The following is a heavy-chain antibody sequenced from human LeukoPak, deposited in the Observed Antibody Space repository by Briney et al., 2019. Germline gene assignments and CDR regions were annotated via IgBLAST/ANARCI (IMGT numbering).Heavy chain of an antibody. J-gene: IGHJ6*03. CDR3: ARTPTSRKRVLGGAAAGTNYYYYYYMDV. Sequence: SETLSLTCAVYGGSFSGYYWSWIRQPPGKGLEWIGEINHSGSTNYNPSLKSRVTISGDTSKNQFSLKLSSVTAADTAVYYCARTPTSRKRVLGGAAAGTNYYYYYYMDVWGKGTTVTISS. D-gene: IGHD6-13*01. CDR1: GGSFSGYY. V-gene: IGHV4-34*01. CDR2: INHSGST.